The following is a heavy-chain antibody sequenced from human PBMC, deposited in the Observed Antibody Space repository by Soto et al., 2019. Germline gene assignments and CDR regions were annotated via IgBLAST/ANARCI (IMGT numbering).Heavy chain of an antibody. CDR3: ARHGSNSGSYSEYFQY. CDR2: IYNSGKT. Sequence: QLQLQESGPGLVKPSETVSLTCTVSGDSISSSSLYWGWIRQPPGKGLEWIGSIYNSGKTYYRPSLESRVTISVDTSKNQFSLKLSSVTAADTAVYYCARHGSNSGSYSEYFQYWGQGTLVAVSS. CDR1: GDSISSSSLY. V-gene: IGHV4-39*01. J-gene: IGHJ1*01. D-gene: IGHD1-26*01.